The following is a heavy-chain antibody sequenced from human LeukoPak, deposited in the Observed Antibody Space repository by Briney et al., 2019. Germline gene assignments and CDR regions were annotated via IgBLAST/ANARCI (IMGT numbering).Heavy chain of an antibody. Sequence: GESLKISCKGSGYSFTSYWIAWVRQMPGKGLEYMGIIYPTDSTTTYSPSFQGQVTMSVDKSINTAYLQWSSLNASDTAMYYCARRGGAADFDYWGQGTLVTVSS. CDR1: GYSFTSYW. V-gene: IGHV5-51*01. CDR2: IYPTDSTT. J-gene: IGHJ4*02. CDR3: ARRGGAADFDY. D-gene: IGHD3-16*01.